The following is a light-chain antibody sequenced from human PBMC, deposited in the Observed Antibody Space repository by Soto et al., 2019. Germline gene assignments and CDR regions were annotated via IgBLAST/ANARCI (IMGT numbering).Light chain of an antibody. CDR3: QQRSNWPLT. CDR1: QSVSSY. Sequence: EIVLTQSPATLSLSPGERATLSCRASQSVSSYLAWYQQKPGQAPRLLIYDASNRATGIPARFSGSGSGTGFPLTISSLEPEDFAVYYCQQRSNWPLTFGGGTKVEI. J-gene: IGKJ4*01. V-gene: IGKV3-11*01. CDR2: DAS.